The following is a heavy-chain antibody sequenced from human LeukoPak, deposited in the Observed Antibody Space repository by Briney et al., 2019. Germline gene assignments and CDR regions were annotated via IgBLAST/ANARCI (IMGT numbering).Heavy chain of an antibody. D-gene: IGHD3-10*01. J-gene: IGHJ4*02. CDR2: IKQDGSEK. CDR3: AKSSVLLWFGESYFFDY. V-gene: IGHV3-7*03. Sequence: GGSLRLSCAASGFTFSNAWMSWVRQAPGKGLEWVANIKQDGSEKYYVDSVKGRFTISRDNAKNSLYLQMNSLRAEDTAVYYCAKSSVLLWFGESYFFDYWGQGTLVTVSS. CDR1: GFTFSNAW.